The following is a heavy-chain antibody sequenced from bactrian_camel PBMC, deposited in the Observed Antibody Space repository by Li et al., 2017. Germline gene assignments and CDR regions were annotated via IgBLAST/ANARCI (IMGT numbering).Heavy chain of an antibody. CDR1: GFTFSSYW. CDR2: INSGGGTT. Sequence: QLVESGGGLGQPGGSLRLSCAASGFTFSSYWMYWVRQAPGKGLEWVSAINSGGGTTYCADSVKGRFTISRDNAKNTVYLQMNSLKPEDTAVYYCAASGGQLGRWCYEFPVNWVSWLYNWGQGTQVTVS. D-gene: IGHD3*01. J-gene: IGHJ4*01. CDR3: AASGGQLGRWCYEFPVNWVSWLYN. V-gene: IGHV3S25*01.